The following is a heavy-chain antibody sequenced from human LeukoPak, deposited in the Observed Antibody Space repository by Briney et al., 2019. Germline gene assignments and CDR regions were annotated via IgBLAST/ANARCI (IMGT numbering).Heavy chain of an antibody. CDR1: GYTFSNFG. J-gene: IGHJ4*02. CDR2: ISGNNDNP. D-gene: IGHD2-2*01. CDR3: TRDGTSTDDY. V-gene: IGHV1-18*01. Sequence: ASVKVSCKTSGYTFSNFGISWVRQAPGQGLEWMGWISGNNDNPNYGQKFQGRFTVTTDSSTSTAYMELRNLRSDDTAVYYCTRDGTSTDDYWGQGTLVTVSS.